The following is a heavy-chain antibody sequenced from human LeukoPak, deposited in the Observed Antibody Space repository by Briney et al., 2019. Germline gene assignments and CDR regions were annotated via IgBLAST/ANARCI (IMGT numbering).Heavy chain of an antibody. Sequence: GGSLRLSCAASGFTFSSYGMHWVRQAPGKGLEWVAVISYDGSNKYYADSVKGRFTISRDNSKSMLHLQMNSLRPEDTAVYYCARAGGTYYGIAFDIWGQGTMVTVSS. D-gene: IGHD1-26*01. J-gene: IGHJ3*02. CDR1: GFTFSSYG. CDR3: ARAGGTYYGIAFDI. V-gene: IGHV3-30*03. CDR2: ISYDGSNK.